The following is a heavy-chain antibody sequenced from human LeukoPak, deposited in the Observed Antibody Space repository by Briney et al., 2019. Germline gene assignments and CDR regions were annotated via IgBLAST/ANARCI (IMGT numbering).Heavy chain of an antibody. CDR1: GFTFNNAW. CDR3: ARQGQNAFDI. V-gene: IGHV3-30*02. Sequence: GGSLRLSCAASGFTFNNAWMSWVRQAPGKGLEWVAFIRNDGINKYYADSVKGRFTISRDNSKNTLYLQMGSLRAEDMAVYYCARQGQNAFDIWGQGTMVTVSS. J-gene: IGHJ3*02. CDR2: IRNDGINK.